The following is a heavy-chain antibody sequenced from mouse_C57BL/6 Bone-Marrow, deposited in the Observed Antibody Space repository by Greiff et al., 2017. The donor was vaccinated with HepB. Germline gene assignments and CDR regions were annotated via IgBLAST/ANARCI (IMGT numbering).Heavy chain of an antibody. Sequence: VQLQESGAELVRPGPSVKVSCKASGYAFTNYLIEWVKQRPGQGLEWIGVINPGSGGTNYNEKFKGKATLTADKSSSTAYMQLSSLTSEDSAVYFCARWGYYGSSSYWYFDVWGTGTTVTVSS. CDR1: GYAFTNYL. D-gene: IGHD1-1*01. J-gene: IGHJ1*03. V-gene: IGHV1-54*01. CDR3: ARWGYYGSSSYWYFDV. CDR2: INPGSGGT.